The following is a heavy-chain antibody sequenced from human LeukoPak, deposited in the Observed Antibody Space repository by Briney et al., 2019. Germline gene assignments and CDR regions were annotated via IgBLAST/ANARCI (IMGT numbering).Heavy chain of an antibody. CDR3: ARGGSNYSGFFQD. CDR1: GDSISISSYY. Sequence: SETLSLTCTVYGDSISISSYYWSWLRQPPGKGLEWIGYIYYSGSTNYNPSLKSRVTISVDTSKNQFSLKLSSVTAADTAVYYCARGGSNYSGFFQDWGQGTLVTVSS. CDR2: IYYSGST. D-gene: IGHD2-15*01. J-gene: IGHJ1*01. V-gene: IGHV4-61*01.